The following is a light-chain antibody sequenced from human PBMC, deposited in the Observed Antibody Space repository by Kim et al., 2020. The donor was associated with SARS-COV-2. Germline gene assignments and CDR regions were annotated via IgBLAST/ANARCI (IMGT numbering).Light chain of an antibody. Sequence: EIVMTQSPAILSVSPGERATLSCRASQSVSSNLAWYQQSPGQGPRLLIYGAYTRATDVPARFSGSGSGTEFTLSISSLQSEDFALYYCQQYDKWPLTFGGGTKLEI. CDR3: QQYDKWPLT. V-gene: IGKV3-15*01. CDR2: GAY. CDR1: QSVSSN. J-gene: IGKJ4*01.